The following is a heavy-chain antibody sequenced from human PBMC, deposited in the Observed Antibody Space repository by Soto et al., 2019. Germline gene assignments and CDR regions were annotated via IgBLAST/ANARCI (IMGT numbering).Heavy chain of an antibody. Sequence: QVQLQESGPGLVKPSGTLSLTFAVSSGSISSSNWWSWVRQPPGKGLEWIGEIYHSGSTNYNPSLKSRVTISVDKSKNQFSLKLSSVTAADTAVYYCSGGLLWFGESYYFDYWGQGTLVTVSS. D-gene: IGHD3-10*01. V-gene: IGHV4-4*02. J-gene: IGHJ4*02. CDR3: SGGLLWFGESYYFDY. CDR1: SGSISSSNW. CDR2: IYHSGST.